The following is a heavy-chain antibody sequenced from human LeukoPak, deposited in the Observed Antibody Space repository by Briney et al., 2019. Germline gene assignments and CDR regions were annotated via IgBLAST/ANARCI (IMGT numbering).Heavy chain of an antibody. CDR1: GGSISSSSYY. V-gene: IGHV4-39*01. CDR3: ARLRWWCMLRICYYYGMDV. D-gene: IGHD2-8*02. J-gene: IGHJ6*02. CDR2: IYYSGST. Sequence: SGTLSLTCAVSGGSISSSSYYWGWIRQPPGKGLEWIGSIYYSGSTYYNPSLKSRVTISVDTSKNQFSLKLSSVTAADTAVYYCARLRWWCMLRICYYYGMDVWGQGTTVTVSS.